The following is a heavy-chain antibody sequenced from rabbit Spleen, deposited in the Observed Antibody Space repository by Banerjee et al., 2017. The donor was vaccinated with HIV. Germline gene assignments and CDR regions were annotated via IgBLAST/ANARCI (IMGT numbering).Heavy chain of an antibody. D-gene: IGHD1-1*01. V-gene: IGHV1S40*01. J-gene: IGHJ3*01. Sequence: QSLEESGGGLVKPGASLTLTCGASGFSFSSSYYMCWVRQAPGKGLEWIGCIYTGSSGTTYYATWAKGRFTISKTSSTTVTLQMTSLTAADTATYFCARDNWVTSAYITTRLDIWGPGTLVTVS. CDR3: ARDNWVTSAYITTRLDI. CDR2: IYTGSSGTT. CDR1: GFSFSSSYY.